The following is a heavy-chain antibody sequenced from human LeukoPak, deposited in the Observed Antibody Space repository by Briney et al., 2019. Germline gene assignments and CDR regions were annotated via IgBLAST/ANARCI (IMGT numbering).Heavy chain of an antibody. CDR1: GGSISSGGYY. Sequence: TQTLSLTCAVSGGSISSGGYYWSWIRQHPGKGLEWIGYIYYSGSTYYNPSLKSRVTISVDTSKNQFSLKLSSVTAADTAVYYCARGQRDIVVVVAANPFDYWGQGTLVTVSS. V-gene: IGHV4-31*11. J-gene: IGHJ4*02. CDR2: IYYSGST. CDR3: ARGQRDIVVVVAANPFDY. D-gene: IGHD2-15*01.